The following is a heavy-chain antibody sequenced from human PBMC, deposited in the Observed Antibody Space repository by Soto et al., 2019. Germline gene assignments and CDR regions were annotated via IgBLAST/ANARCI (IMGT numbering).Heavy chain of an antibody. CDR2: ISHIGGST. J-gene: IGHJ4*02. D-gene: IGHD6-13*01. CDR3: AKDGSISPIDH. V-gene: IGHV3-23*04. Sequence: EVQLVESGGGLVQRGGSLRLSCAASGFTFRSFAMTWVRQAPGKGLEWVSSISHIGGSTYYTDSVKGRFTISRDDSKNTLYLQMNSRRVEDTAVYYCAKDGSISPIDHWGQGTLVIVSS. CDR1: GFTFRSFA.